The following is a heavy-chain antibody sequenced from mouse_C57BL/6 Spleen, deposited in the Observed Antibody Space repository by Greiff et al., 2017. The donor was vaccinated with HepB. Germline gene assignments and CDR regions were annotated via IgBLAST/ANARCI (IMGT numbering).Heavy chain of an antibody. Sequence: VQLQQSGPELVKPGASVKISCKASGYSFTGYYMNWVKQSPEKSLEWIGEINPSTGGTTYNQKFKAKATLTVDKSSSTAYMQLKSLTSEDSAVYYCARRLYGDYFDYWGQGTTLTVSS. V-gene: IGHV1-42*01. J-gene: IGHJ2*01. CDR2: INPSTGGT. CDR1: GYSFTGYY. CDR3: ARRLYGDYFDY. D-gene: IGHD1-1*02.